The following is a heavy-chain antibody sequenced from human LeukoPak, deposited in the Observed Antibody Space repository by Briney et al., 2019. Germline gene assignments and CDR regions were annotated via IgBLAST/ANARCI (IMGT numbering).Heavy chain of an antibody. CDR3: ARGSEYCSSTSCYTRGDYYYYMDV. J-gene: IGHJ6*03. Sequence: SETLSLTCTVSGGSISSYYWSWIRQPAGKGLEWIGRIYTSGSTNYNPSLKSRVTMSVDTSQNQFSLKLSSVTAADTAVYYCARGSEYCSSTSCYTRGDYYYYMDVWGKGTTVTVSS. V-gene: IGHV4-4*07. CDR1: GGSISSYY. CDR2: IYTSGST. D-gene: IGHD2-2*02.